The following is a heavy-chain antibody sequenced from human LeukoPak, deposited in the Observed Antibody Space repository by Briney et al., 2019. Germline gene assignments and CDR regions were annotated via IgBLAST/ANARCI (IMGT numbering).Heavy chain of an antibody. Sequence: PGGSLRLSCAASGFTFSSYSMNWVRQAPGKGLEWVSSISSSSSYIYYADSVKGRFTISRANAKNSLYLQMNSLRADDTAAYYCARDSTAGTSEYFQHWGQGTLVTVSS. V-gene: IGHV3-21*01. D-gene: IGHD6-13*01. CDR2: ISSSSSYI. CDR3: ARDSTAGTSEYFQH. J-gene: IGHJ1*01. CDR1: GFTFSSYS.